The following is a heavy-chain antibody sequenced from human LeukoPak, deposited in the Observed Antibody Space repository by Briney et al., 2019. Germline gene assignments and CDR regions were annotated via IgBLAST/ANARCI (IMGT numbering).Heavy chain of an antibody. D-gene: IGHD3-16*02. CDR2: MNPNSGNT. CDR3: ARVTFGGVVADFDY. J-gene: IGHJ4*02. CDR1: GYTFTSYD. Sequence: ASVKVSCKASGYTFTSYDINWVRQATGQGLEWMGWMNPNSGNTGYAKKFQGRVTITRNTSISTAYMELSSLRSEDTAVYYCARVTFGGVVADFDYWGQGTLVTVSS. V-gene: IGHV1-8*03.